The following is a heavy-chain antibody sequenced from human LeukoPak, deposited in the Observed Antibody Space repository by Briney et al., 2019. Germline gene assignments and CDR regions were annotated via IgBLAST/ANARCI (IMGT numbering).Heavy chain of an antibody. J-gene: IGHJ6*03. D-gene: IGHD3-10*01. CDR3: ARGRITMVRGETYYYYYYMDV. V-gene: IGHV4-59*01. Sequence: PSETLSLTCTVSGGSISSYYWSWIRQPPGKGLEWIGYIYYSGSTNYNPSLKSRVTISVDTSKNQFSLKLSSVTAADTAVYYCARGRITMVRGETYYYYYYMDVWGKGTTVTISS. CDR1: GGSISSYY. CDR2: IYYSGST.